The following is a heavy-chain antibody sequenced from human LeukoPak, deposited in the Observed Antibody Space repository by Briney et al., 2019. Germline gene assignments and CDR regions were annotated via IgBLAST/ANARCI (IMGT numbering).Heavy chain of an antibody. J-gene: IGHJ5*02. V-gene: IGHV4-59*01. CDR2: IYYSGST. D-gene: IGHD3-22*01. Sequence: PSETLSLTCTLSGGSMTSYYWSWIRQPPGKGLEWIGHIYYSGSTKYNPTLKNRVTISVDTSKSHFSLKLTSVTAADTAVYYCARVIAAPNWLDPWGQGILVSVSS. CDR1: GGSMTSYY. CDR3: ARVIAAPNWLDP.